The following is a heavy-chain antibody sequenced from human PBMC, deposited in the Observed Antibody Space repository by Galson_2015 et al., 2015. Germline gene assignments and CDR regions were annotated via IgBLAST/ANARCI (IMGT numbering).Heavy chain of an antibody. CDR1: EFTFSSYY. J-gene: IGHJ4*02. CDR3: ARQIFDYDFWSRYYPTNFDY. Sequence: SLRLSCAASEFTFSSYYMSWVRQAPGKGLEWVSSISSTTTYIYYADSVKGRFTISRDNAKNSLYLQMNSLGAEGTAVYYCARQIFDYDFWSRYYPTNFDYWGQGTLVTVSS. CDR2: ISSTTTYI. V-gene: IGHV3-21*01. D-gene: IGHD3-3*01.